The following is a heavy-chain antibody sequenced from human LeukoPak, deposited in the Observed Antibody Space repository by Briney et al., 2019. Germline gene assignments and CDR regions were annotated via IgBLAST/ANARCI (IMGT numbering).Heavy chain of an antibody. V-gene: IGHV4-59*12. CDR2: IYYSGST. D-gene: IGHD3-3*01. Sequence: SDTLSLTCTVSGGSISSYYWSWIRQPPGKGLEWIGYIYYSGSTNYNPSLKSRVTISVDTSKNQFSLKLSSVTAADTAVYYCARGYYDFWSGYYTPYYYYYMDVWGKGTTVTVSS. CDR3: ARGYYDFWSGYYTPYYYYYMDV. CDR1: GGSISSYY. J-gene: IGHJ6*03.